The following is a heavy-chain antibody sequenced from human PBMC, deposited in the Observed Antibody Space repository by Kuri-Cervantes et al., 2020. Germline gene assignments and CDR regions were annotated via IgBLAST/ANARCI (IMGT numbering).Heavy chain of an antibody. Sequence: LRLSCTVSGGSISSTTHYWGWIRQSPGNGLEYIGSIGGTYYGWNTYYNPSLKSRVTISVDTSKNQFSLKLSSVTAADTPVYYCARDRSGVDYWGQGTLVTVSS. CDR3: ARDRSGVDY. CDR2: IGGTYYGWNT. CDR1: GGSISSTTHY. D-gene: IGHD6-19*01. V-gene: IGHV4-39*07. J-gene: IGHJ4*02.